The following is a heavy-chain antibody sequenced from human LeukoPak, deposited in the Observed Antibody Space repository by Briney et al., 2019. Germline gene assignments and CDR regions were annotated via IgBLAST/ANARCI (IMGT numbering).Heavy chain of an antibody. CDR3: ARDQGAVAGGWFDP. V-gene: IGHV3-30*04. CDR1: GFTFSSYA. D-gene: IGHD6-19*01. Sequence: SGGSLRLSCAASGFTFSSYAMHWVRQAPGKGLEWVAVTSYDGSNKYYADSVKGRFTISRDNSKNTLYLQMNSLRAEDTAVYYCARDQGAVAGGWFDPWGQGTLVTVSS. J-gene: IGHJ5*02. CDR2: TSYDGSNK.